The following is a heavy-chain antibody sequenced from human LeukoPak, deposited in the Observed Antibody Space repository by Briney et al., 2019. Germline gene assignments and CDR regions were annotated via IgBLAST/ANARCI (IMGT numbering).Heavy chain of an antibody. CDR2: IYSGGSP. CDR3: ARSRHSYDSTGFPHY. V-gene: IGHV3-53*01. CDR1: GFTVSSND. D-gene: IGHD3-22*01. J-gene: IGHJ4*02. Sequence: GGSLRLSCAASGFTVSSNDMSWVRQAPGKGLEWVSVIYSGGSPYYADSVKGRFTISRDNSKNTLYLQMNSLRAEDTALYYCARSRHSYDSTGFPHYWGQGTLVTVSS.